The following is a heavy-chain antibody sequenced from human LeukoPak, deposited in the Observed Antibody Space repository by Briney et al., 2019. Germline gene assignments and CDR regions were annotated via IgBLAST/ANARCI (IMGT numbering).Heavy chain of an antibody. J-gene: IGHJ4*02. CDR1: GNSLSGHY. CDR3: ARFSWGCSTASCYLTN. Sequence: SETLSLTCTVGGNSLSGHYWGWIRQPPGKGLELVGHIYYTGPTFYNPSLNSRVTITLDTSRNQFSLRLTSVIAADTAVYYCARFSWGCSTASCYLTNWGQGALVTVSS. V-gene: IGHV4-59*11. D-gene: IGHD2-2*01. CDR2: IYYTGPT.